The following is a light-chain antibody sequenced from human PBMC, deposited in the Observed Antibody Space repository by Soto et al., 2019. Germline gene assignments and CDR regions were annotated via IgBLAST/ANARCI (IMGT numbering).Light chain of an antibody. CDR1: SGHSSYA. Sequence: QSVLTQSPSASASLGASVKLTCTLSSGHSSYAIAWHQQQPEKGPRYLMEINSDGSHTKGDGVPDRFSGSSSGADRYLTISSRQSDDEADYYCQAWGTGGVFGGGTQLTVL. V-gene: IGLV4-69*01. CDR2: INSDGSH. J-gene: IGLJ3*02. CDR3: QAWGTGGV.